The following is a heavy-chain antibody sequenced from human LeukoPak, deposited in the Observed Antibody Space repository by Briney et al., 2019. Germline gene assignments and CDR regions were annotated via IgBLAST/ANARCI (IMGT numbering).Heavy chain of an antibody. J-gene: IGHJ6*02. CDR2: INPSGGST. CDR1: GYTFTSYY. D-gene: IGHD3-22*01. CDR3: ASNSYYYASSAKDARDYYGMDV. V-gene: IGHV1-46*01. Sequence: ASVKVSCKASGYTFTSYYMHWVRQAPGQGLEWMGIINPSGGSTSYAQKFQGRVTMTRDTSTSTVYMELSSLRSEDTAVYYCASNSYYYASSAKDARDYYGMDVWGQGTTVTVSS.